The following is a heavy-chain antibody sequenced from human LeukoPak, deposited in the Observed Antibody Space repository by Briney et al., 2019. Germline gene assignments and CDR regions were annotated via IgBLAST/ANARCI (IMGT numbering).Heavy chain of an antibody. D-gene: IGHD1-26*01. CDR2: IYYGGST. CDR3: ARHSGTYLGVFDS. Sequence: SETLSLTCTVSGGSISTGRNFWGWIRQPPGKGLEWIGNIYYGGSTYYNPSLKSRVTISVDTSKNQFSLKLSSVTAADTAVYYCARHSGTYLGVFDSWGQGTLVTVSS. J-gene: IGHJ4*02. V-gene: IGHV4-39*01. CDR1: GGSISTGRNF.